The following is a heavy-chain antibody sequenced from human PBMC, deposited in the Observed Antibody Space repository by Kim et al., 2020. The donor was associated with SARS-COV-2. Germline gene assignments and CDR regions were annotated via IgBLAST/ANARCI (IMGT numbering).Heavy chain of an antibody. V-gene: IGHV3-30*18. CDR3: AKSDGGTAVAKHPQAPPVELPYNGLDV. CDR1: GFTFSSYG. CDR2: ISYDGSNK. J-gene: IGHJ6*01. D-gene: IGHD6-19*01. Sequence: GGSLRLSCAASGFTFSSYGMHWVRQAPGKGLEWVAVISYDGSNKYYADSVKGRFTISRDNSKNTLYLQMNRLSAEDTAVYYCAKSDGGTAVAKHPQAPPVELPYNGLDVWGQGTTVTVSS.